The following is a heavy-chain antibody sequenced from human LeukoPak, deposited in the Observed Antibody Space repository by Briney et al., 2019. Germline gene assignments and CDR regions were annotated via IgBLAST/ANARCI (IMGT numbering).Heavy chain of an antibody. CDR3: AKDHQVVVVPAAIAYFDY. CDR1: GFTFDDYA. Sequence: PGRSLRLSCAASGFTFDDYALFWVRQAPGKGLEWVSGINWNSGSVDFADSVKGRFTTSRDNAKNSLYLQMNSLRAEDTAVYYCAKDHQVVVVPAAIAYFDYWGQGTLVTVSS. D-gene: IGHD2-2*01. J-gene: IGHJ4*02. V-gene: IGHV3-9*01. CDR2: INWNSGSV.